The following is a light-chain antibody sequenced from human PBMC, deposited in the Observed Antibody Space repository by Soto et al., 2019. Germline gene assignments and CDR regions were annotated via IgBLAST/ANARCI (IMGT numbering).Light chain of an antibody. CDR2: AAS. Sequence: VQMTQSPSSLSASVGDRVTITCRASQSISSYLNWYQQKPGKAPKLLIYAASSLQSGVPSRFSGSGSGTDFTLTISSLEPEDFAVYYCPQYGSSPWTFGQGSKVDIK. V-gene: IGKV1-39*01. J-gene: IGKJ1*01. CDR1: QSISSY. CDR3: PQYGSSPWT.